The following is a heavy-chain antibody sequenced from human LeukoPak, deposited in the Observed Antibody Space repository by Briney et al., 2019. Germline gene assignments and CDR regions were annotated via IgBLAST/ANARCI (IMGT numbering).Heavy chain of an antibody. Sequence: GASVKVSCKACGYAFTSSAISWVRQAPGPGIEWIGWISANNGNTNYAQKLQGRVTMTTDTSTTTAHLELRSLRSDDTAVYYCARGKSPPVWAPSDYWGQGTLVTVSS. D-gene: IGHD1-26*01. CDR3: ARGKSPPVWAPSDY. V-gene: IGHV1-18*01. J-gene: IGHJ4*02. CDR2: ISANNGNT. CDR1: GYAFTSSA.